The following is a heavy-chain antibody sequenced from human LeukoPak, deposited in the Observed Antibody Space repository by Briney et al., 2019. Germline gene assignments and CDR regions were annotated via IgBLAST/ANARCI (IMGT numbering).Heavy chain of an antibody. Sequence: GGSLRLSCAASGFTFNSYWMNWVRQAPGKGLEWVANIKRDGSEKYYVDSVKGRFTISRDNAKNSLDLQMNSLRAEDTAVYYCAKDGQYYYDSTAFDIWGQGTMVTVSS. CDR1: GFTFNSYW. CDR3: AKDGQYYYDSTAFDI. V-gene: IGHV3-7*03. J-gene: IGHJ3*02. CDR2: IKRDGSEK. D-gene: IGHD3-22*01.